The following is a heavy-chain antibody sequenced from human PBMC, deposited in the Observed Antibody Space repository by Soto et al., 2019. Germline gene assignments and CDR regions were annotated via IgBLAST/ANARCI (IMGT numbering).Heavy chain of an antibody. Sequence: RLSCAASGFTFSSYSMNWVRQAPGKGLEWVSSISSSSSYIYYADSVKGRFTISRDNAKNSLYLQMNSLRAEDTAVYYCARGSGLYSSSGADYWGQGTLVTVSS. CDR2: ISSSSSYI. J-gene: IGHJ4*02. CDR3: ARGSGLYSSSGADY. D-gene: IGHD6-6*01. V-gene: IGHV3-21*01. CDR1: GFTFSSYS.